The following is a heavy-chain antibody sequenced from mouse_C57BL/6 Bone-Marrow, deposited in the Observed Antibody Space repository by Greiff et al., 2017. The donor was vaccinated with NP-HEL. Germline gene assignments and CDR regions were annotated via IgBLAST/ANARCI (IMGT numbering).Heavy chain of an antibody. D-gene: IGHD2-4*01. CDR1: GFNIKDDY. J-gene: IGHJ2*01. CDR3: TTFNDYDGYYFDY. V-gene: IGHV14-4*01. Sequence: VHVKQSGAELVRPGASVKLSCTASGFNIKDDYMPWVKQRPEQGLEWIGWIDPENGDTEYASKFQGKATITADTSSNTAYLQLSSLTSEDTAVYYCTTFNDYDGYYFDYWGQGTTLTVSS. CDR2: IDPENGDT.